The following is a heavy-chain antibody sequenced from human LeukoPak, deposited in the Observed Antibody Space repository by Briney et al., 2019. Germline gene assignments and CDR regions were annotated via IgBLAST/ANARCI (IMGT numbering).Heavy chain of an antibody. CDR3: AKDLQYYYDSSGYYPLPAFDI. J-gene: IGHJ3*02. CDR1: GFTFSSYA. D-gene: IGHD3-22*01. V-gene: IGHV3-23*01. CDR2: ISGSGGST. Sequence: GGSLRLSCAASGFTFSSYAMSWVRQAPGKGLEWVSAISGSGGSTNYADSVKGRFTISRDNSKNTLYLQMNSLRAEDTAVYYCAKDLQYYYDSSGYYPLPAFDIWGQGTMVTVSS.